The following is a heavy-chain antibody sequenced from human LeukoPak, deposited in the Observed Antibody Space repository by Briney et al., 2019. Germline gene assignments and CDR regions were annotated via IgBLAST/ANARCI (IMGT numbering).Heavy chain of an antibody. V-gene: IGHV4-39*07. CDR3: ASSTTYYYDSSGYYRPFDY. CDR1: GGSISSSSYY. D-gene: IGHD3-22*01. CDR2: IYYSGST. J-gene: IGHJ4*02. Sequence: SETLSLTCTVSGGSISSSSYYWGWIRQPPGKGLEWIGSIYYSGSTYYSPSLKSRVTISVDTSKNQFSLKLSSVTAADTAVYYCASSTTYYYDSSGYYRPFDYWGQGTLVTVSS.